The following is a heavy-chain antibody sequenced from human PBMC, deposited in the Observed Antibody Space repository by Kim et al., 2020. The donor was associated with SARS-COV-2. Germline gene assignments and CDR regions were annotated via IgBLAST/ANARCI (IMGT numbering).Heavy chain of an antibody. J-gene: IGHJ4*02. D-gene: IGHD6-19*01. CDR2: ISHTGNT. Sequence: SETLSLTCTVTGDAITSINWWYCGRQPPGRGLWGIGEISHTGNTNYKPSLQGRATISVDTSKNQFSLTLRYVNAADTAVYYCARDNGAVAGTVLAFWCQG. CDR3: ARDNGAVAGTVLAF. V-gene: IGHV4-4*02. CDR1: GDAITSINW.